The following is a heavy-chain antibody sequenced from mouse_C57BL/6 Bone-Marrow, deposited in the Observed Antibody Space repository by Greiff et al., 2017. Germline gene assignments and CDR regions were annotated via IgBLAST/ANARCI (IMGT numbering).Heavy chain of an antibody. Sequence: QVQLKQPGAELVKPGASVKLSCTASGYTFTSYWMHWVKQRPGQGLEWIGMIHPNSGSTNYNEKFKSKATLTVDKSSSTAYMQLSSLTSEDSAVYYCARSRGLRFAYWGQGTLVTVSA. CDR3: ARSRGLRFAY. J-gene: IGHJ3*01. CDR2: IHPNSGST. V-gene: IGHV1-64*01. CDR1: GYTFTSYW. D-gene: IGHD2-2*01.